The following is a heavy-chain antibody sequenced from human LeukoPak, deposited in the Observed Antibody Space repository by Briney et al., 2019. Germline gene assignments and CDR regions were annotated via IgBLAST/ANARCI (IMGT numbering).Heavy chain of an antibody. Sequence: PSETLSLTCAVYGGSFSGYYWSWIRQPPGKGLEWIGEINHSGSTNYNPSLKSRVTISVDTSKNQFSLKLSSVTAADTAVYYCARDRHGYCSGGSCYEVDSDSSDAFDIWGQGTMVTVSS. CDR1: GGSFSGYY. J-gene: IGHJ3*02. CDR3: ARDRHGYCSGGSCYEVDSDSSDAFDI. CDR2: INHSGST. V-gene: IGHV4-34*01. D-gene: IGHD2-15*01.